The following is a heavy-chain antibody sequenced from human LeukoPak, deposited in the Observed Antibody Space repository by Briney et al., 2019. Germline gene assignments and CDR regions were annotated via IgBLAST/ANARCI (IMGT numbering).Heavy chain of an antibody. D-gene: IGHD6-6*01. J-gene: IGHJ5*02. CDR1: GFTFSSYA. V-gene: IGHV3-23*01. CDR2: ISDSGGNT. CDR3: AKSSSPYNWFDP. Sequence: GGSLRLSCAASGFTFSSYAMSWVRQAPGKGLEWVSGISDSGGNTYYADSVKGRFSISRDNSKNTLYLQMNSLRAEDTAVYSCAKSSSPYNWFDPWGQGTLVTVSS.